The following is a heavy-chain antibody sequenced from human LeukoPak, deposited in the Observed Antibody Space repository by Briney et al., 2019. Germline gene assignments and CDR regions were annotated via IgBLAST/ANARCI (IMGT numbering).Heavy chain of an antibody. CDR3: ASQEMATTPT. CDR2: ISSSTSTI. Sequence: SGGSLRLSCAASGFTFSTYSMNWVRQAPGKGLEWVSYISSSTSTIYYADSVKGRFTISRDNAKNSLYLQMNSLRAEDTAVYYCASQEMATTPTWGQGTLVTVSS. J-gene: IGHJ5*02. V-gene: IGHV3-48*01. D-gene: IGHD5-24*01. CDR1: GFTFSTYS.